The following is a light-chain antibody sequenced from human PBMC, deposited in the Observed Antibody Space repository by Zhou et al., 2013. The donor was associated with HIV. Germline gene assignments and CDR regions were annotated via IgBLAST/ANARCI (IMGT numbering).Light chain of an antibody. CDR3: QQYVSLPLT. CDR2: AAS. CDR1: QSVSSSY. V-gene: IGKV3-20*01. Sequence: EIVLTQSPATLSLSPGERATLSCGASQSVSSSYLAWYQQKPGQPPRLLMYAASSRATGIPDRFSGSGSGTDFTLTINRLEPEDFAVYYCQQYVSLPLTFGGGTKVEIK. J-gene: IGKJ4*01.